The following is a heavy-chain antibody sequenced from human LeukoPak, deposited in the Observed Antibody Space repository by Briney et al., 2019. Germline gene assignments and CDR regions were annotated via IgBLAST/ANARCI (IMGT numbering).Heavy chain of an antibody. CDR2: ISSSSTYI. D-gene: IGHD3-3*01. J-gene: IGHJ4*02. CDR1: GFTFSSYS. V-gene: IGHV3-21*01. Sequence: GGSLRLSCGASGFTFSSYSMSWVRQAPGKGLEWVSSISSSSTYIYYVDSVKGRFTISRDDAKNSLYLQMNSLRPEDTAPYYCARDWSGDDYWGRGTLVTVSS. CDR3: ARDWSGDDY.